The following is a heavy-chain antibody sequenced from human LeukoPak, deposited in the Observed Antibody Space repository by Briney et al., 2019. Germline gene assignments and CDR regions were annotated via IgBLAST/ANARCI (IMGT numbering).Heavy chain of an antibody. D-gene: IGHD1-14*01. V-gene: IGHV1-18*01. Sequence: ASVKVSCKASGYTFTSYGISWVRQAPGQGLEWMGWISAYSGNTSYAQEVQGRVTMTTDTSTSTAYMELRSLRSEDTAVYYCARESVTGDYYYMDVWGKGTTVTVSS. CDR1: GYTFTSYG. J-gene: IGHJ6*03. CDR3: ARESVTGDYYYMDV. CDR2: ISAYSGNT.